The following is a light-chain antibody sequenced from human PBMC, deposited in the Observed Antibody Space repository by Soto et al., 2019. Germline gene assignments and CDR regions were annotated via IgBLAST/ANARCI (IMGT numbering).Light chain of an antibody. J-gene: IGLJ1*01. CDR2: DVS. V-gene: IGLV2-14*03. Sequence: QSVLTQPASVSRSPGQSITISCTGTSSDVGDYNYVSWYQHHPGKAPKLMIYDVSDRPSGVSTRFSGSKSGNTASLTISGLQPEDEADYYCSSYTSSSTSYVFGTGTKVTVL. CDR1: SSDVGDYNY. CDR3: SSYTSSSTSYV.